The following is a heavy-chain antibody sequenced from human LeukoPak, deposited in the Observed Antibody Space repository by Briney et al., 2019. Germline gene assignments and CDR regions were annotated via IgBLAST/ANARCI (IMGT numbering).Heavy chain of an antibody. J-gene: IGHJ4*02. CDR1: VGTFSSYA. Sequence: ASVKVSCKASVGTFSSYAISWVRQAPGQGLEWMGWINPNSGDTNYAQKFQGRVTMTRDTSISTAYMELRSDDTAVYYCARGREVGRGAIVDLDDYWGQGTLVTVSS. D-gene: IGHD3-10*01. CDR3: ARGREVGRGAIVDLDDY. CDR2: INPNSGDT. V-gene: IGHV1-2*02.